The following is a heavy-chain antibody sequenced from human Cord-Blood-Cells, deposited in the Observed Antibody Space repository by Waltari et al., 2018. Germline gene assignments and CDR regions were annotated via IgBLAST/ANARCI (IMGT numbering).Heavy chain of an antibody. J-gene: IGHJ4*02. CDR3: TTGLRRTTVTKYYFDY. CDR1: GFTFSNAW. CDR2: IKSKTDGGTT. V-gene: IGHV3-15*01. D-gene: IGHD4-17*01. Sequence: EVQLVESGGGLVKPGGSLRLSCAASGFTFSNAWMSWVRQAPGKGLEWVGRIKSKTDGGTTDYAAPVKGRFTISRDDSKNTLYLQMNSLKTEDTAVYYCTTGLRRTTVTKYYFDYWGQGTLVTVSS.